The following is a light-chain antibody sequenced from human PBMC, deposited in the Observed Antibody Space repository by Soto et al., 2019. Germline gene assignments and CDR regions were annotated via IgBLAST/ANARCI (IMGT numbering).Light chain of an antibody. V-gene: IGKV1-5*03. J-gene: IGKJ2*01. CDR3: QQYKSDSPYT. CDR1: QSISSW. Sequence: DLQMTQSPSTLSASVGDRVTITCRASQSISSWLAWYQQKPGKAPKLLIYKASSLESGVPSRFSGSGSGTEFTLTISSLQPDDFATYYCQQYKSDSPYTFGQGTKLEIK. CDR2: KAS.